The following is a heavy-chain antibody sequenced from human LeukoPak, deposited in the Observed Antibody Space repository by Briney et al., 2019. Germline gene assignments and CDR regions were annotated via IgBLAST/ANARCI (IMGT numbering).Heavy chain of an antibody. CDR2: ISGSTTYI. D-gene: IGHD6-13*01. J-gene: IGHJ6*03. CDR3: ARAKAGSSWKGSWKKYYYMDV. CDR1: GFTFSSFF. Sequence: PGGSLRLSCEASGFTFSSFFMNWVRQAPGKGLEWVSSISGSTTYIYYADSVKGRFTISRDNAKNSLYLQMNSLRAEDTAVYYCARAKAGSSWKGSWKKYYYMDVWGKGTTVTVSS. V-gene: IGHV3-21*01.